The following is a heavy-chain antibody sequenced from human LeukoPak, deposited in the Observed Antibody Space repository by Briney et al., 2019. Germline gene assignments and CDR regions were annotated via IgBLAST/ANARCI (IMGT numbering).Heavy chain of an antibody. CDR1: GFTFSSYA. CDR2: IRYDGSNK. V-gene: IGHV3-30*02. Sequence: PGGSLRLSCAASGFTFSSYAMSWVRQAPGKGLEWVAFIRYDGSNKYYADSVKGRFTISRDNSKNTLYLQMDSLRAEDTAVYYCSKDGRGYSGYDLYYLDHWGQGTLVTVSS. CDR3: SKDGRGYSGYDLYYLDH. J-gene: IGHJ4*02. D-gene: IGHD5-12*01.